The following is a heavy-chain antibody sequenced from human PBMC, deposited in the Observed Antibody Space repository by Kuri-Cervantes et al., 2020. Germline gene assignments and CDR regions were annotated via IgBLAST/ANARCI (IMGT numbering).Heavy chain of an antibody. D-gene: IGHD3-10*01. CDR2: IKQDGSEK. V-gene: IGHV3-7*01. CDR3: ASPFRVGFDY. Sequence: GGSLRLSCAASGFIFNNYWMSWVRQAPGKGLEWVANIKQDGSEKYYVDSVKGRFTISRDNAKNSLYLQMNSLRAEDTAVYYCASPFRVGFDYWGRGTLVTVSS. CDR1: GFIFNNYW. J-gene: IGHJ4*02.